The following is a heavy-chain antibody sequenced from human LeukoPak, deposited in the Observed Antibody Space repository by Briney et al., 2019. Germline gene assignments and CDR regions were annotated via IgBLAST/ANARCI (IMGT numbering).Heavy chain of an antibody. Sequence: PSQTLSLTCTVSGGSISSGDYYWSWIRQPPGKGLEWIGYIYYSGSTDCNPSLKSRVTISVDTSKNQFSLKLNSVTAADTAVYYCTRDRRDGYNYVDYWGQGTLVTVSS. CDR1: GGSISSGDYY. CDR2: IYYSGST. D-gene: IGHD5-24*01. CDR3: TRDRRDGYNYVDY. J-gene: IGHJ4*02. V-gene: IGHV4-61*08.